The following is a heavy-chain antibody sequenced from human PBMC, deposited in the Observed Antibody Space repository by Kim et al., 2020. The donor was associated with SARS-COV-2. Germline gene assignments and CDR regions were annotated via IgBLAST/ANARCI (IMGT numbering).Heavy chain of an antibody. D-gene: IGHD3-22*01. CDR3: AKVSDSSGYYPFDY. J-gene: IGHJ4*02. Sequence: ADSVKGRFTISRDSSKKMVYLQMKRLRAEDTAVYYCAKVSDSSGYYPFDYWGQGTQVTVSS. V-gene: IGHV3-23*01.